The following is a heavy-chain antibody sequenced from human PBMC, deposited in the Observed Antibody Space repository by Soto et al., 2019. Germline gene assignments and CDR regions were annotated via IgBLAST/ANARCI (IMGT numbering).Heavy chain of an antibody. CDR3: AKVSAGGGYYDSDLFDY. D-gene: IGHD3-22*01. CDR2: ISGSGGST. Sequence: GGSLRLSCAASGFTFSSYAMSWVRQAPGKGLEWVSAISGSGGSTYYADSVKGRFTISRDNYKNTQYLQMNSLRAEDTAVYYCAKVSAGGGYYDSDLFDYWGQGTLVTVSS. V-gene: IGHV3-23*01. CDR1: GFTFSSYA. J-gene: IGHJ4*02.